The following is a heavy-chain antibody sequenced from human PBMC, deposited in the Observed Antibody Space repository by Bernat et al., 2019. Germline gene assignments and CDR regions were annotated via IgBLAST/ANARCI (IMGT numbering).Heavy chain of an antibody. V-gene: IGHV3-11*01. CDR2: ISSSGSTI. D-gene: IGHD3-22*01. CDR1: GFTFSDYY. Sequence: QVQLVESGGGLVKPGGSLRLSCAASGFTFSDYYMSWIRQAPGKGLEWVSYISSSGSTIYYADSVKGRFTISRDNAKNSLYLQINSLRAEDTAVYYCARDQRPHYYDSSGYQAYYFDYWGQGTLVTVSS. J-gene: IGHJ4*02. CDR3: ARDQRPHYYDSSGYQAYYFDY.